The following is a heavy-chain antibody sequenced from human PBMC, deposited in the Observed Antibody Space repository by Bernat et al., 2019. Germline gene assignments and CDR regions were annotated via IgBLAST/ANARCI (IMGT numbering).Heavy chain of an antibody. CDR3: ARAAGTIHFLTGAQDDYYGMDV. J-gene: IGHJ6*02. V-gene: IGHV3-74*01. D-gene: IGHD6-13*01. Sequence: EVQLVESGGGLVQPGGSLRLSCAASGFTFSSYWMHWVRQAPGKGLVWVSRINSDGSSTSYADCVKGRFTISRDNAKNTLYLQMNSLRAEDTAVDYCARAAGTIHFLTGAQDDYYGMDVWGQGTTVTVSS. CDR1: GFTFSSYW. CDR2: INSDGSST.